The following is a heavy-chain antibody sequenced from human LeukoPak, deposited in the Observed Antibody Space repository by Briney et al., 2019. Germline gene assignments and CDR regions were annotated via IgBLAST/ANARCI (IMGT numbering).Heavy chain of an antibody. Sequence: VASVTVSCKASGYTFTSYDINWVRQATGQGLEWMGWMNPNSGNTGYAQKFQGRVTMTRNTSISTAYMELSSLRSEDTAVYYCARDGYIVATTRPYYYGMDVWGQGTTVTVSS. J-gene: IGHJ6*02. CDR2: MNPNSGNT. CDR3: ARDGYIVATTRPYYYGMDV. D-gene: IGHD5-12*01. V-gene: IGHV1-8*01. CDR1: GYTFTSYD.